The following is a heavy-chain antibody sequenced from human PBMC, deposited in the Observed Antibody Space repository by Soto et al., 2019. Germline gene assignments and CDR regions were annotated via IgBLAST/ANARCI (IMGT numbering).Heavy chain of an antibody. D-gene: IGHD6-6*01. CDR1: GFTFSRYA. CDR3: ARDFFGSSPTMFFDY. CDR2: ISYDGSNK. J-gene: IGHJ4*02. Sequence: QVQLVESGGGVVQPGRSLRLSCAASGFTFSRYAMHWVRQAPGKGLEWLAVISYDGSNKYYADSVKGRFTISRDNSKNTLYLQMNSLRAENTAVYYCARDFFGSSPTMFFDYWGQGTLVTVSS. V-gene: IGHV3-30-3*01.